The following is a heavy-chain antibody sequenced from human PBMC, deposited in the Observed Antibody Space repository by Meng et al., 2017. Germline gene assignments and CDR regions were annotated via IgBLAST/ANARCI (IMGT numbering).Heavy chain of an antibody. CDR1: GFTFSSYA. CDR2: ISYEGSNK. CDR3: ARDESLRFLEWLLNFTTYYYYGMDV. Sequence: GESLKISCAASGFTFSSYAMHGVRQGPGKGLEWVAVISYEGSNKYYADSVKGRFTISRDNSKNTLYLQMNSLRAEDTAVYYCARDESLRFLEWLLNFTTYYYYGMDVWGQGTTVTVSS. V-gene: IGHV3-30*01. J-gene: IGHJ6*02. D-gene: IGHD3-3*01.